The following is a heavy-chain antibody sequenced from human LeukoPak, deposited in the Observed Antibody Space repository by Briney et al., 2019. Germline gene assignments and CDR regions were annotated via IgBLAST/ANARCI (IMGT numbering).Heavy chain of an antibody. CDR3: ARGISYSGSYFDD. Sequence: PGGSLRLSCAASGFTFSSYWMSWVRQAPGKGLEWVSYISSSGSTIYYADSVKGRFTISRDNAKNSLYLQMNSLRAEDTAMYYCARGISYSGSYFDDWGQGTLVAVSS. CDR1: GFTFSSYW. CDR2: ISSSGSTI. D-gene: IGHD1-26*01. J-gene: IGHJ4*02. V-gene: IGHV3-48*04.